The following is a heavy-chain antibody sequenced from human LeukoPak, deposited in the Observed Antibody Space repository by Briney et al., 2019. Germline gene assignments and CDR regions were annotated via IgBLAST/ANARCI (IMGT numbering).Heavy chain of an antibody. Sequence: SETLSLTCTVSGGSISSSSYYWGWIRQPPGKGLEWIGYIYYSGSTNYNPSLKSRVTISVDTSKNQFSLKLSSVTAADTAVYYCARGGDYDILTGPYSYHYYMDVWGKGTTVTISS. CDR2: IYYSGST. CDR1: GGSISSSSYY. V-gene: IGHV4-61*05. CDR3: ARGGDYDILTGPYSYHYYMDV. D-gene: IGHD3-9*01. J-gene: IGHJ6*03.